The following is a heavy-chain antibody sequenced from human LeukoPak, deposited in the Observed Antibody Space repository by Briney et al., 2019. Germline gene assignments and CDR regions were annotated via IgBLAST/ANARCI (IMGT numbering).Heavy chain of an antibody. Sequence: PSETLSLTCTVSGGSISSYYWSWIRQPPGKGLEWIGYIYYSGSTNYNPSLKSRVTISADTSKNQFSLKLSSVTAADTAVYYCALRIDCCGGSCYWFDPWGQGNLVTVSS. CDR3: ALRIDCCGGSCYWFDP. CDR1: GGSISSYY. CDR2: IYYSGST. V-gene: IGHV4-59*12. J-gene: IGHJ5*02. D-gene: IGHD2-15*01.